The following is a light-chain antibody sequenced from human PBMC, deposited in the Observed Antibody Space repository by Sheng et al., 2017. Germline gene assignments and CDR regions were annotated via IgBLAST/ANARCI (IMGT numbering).Light chain of an antibody. CDR2: DAS. CDR1: QSVSGSN. CDR3: QQYGSSPWT. Sequence: PGERATLSCRASQSVSGSNLAWYQHKRGQAPRLLIHDASSRATGIPDRFSGSGSGTDFTLTISRLEPEDFAVYYCQQYGSSPWTFGQGTKVEIK. J-gene: IGKJ1*01. V-gene: IGKV3-20*01.